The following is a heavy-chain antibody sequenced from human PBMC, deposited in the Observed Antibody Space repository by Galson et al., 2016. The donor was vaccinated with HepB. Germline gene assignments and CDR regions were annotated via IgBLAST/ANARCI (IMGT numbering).Heavy chain of an antibody. CDR1: GFTFRNYA. D-gene: IGHD3-10*01. J-gene: IGHJ6*02. V-gene: IGHV3-30*04. Sequence: SLRLSCAASGFTFRNYAMYWVRQAPGKGLEWVAVISYDGSNKYYADSVKGRFTISRDNSKTTQYLQMDSLRAEDTAVYYCAREGSLSPDYFYGMDVWGQGTTVTVSS. CDR3: AREGSLSPDYFYGMDV. CDR2: ISYDGSNK.